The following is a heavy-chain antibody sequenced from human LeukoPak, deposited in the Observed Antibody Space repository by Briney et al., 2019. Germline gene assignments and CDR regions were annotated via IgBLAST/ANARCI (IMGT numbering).Heavy chain of an antibody. J-gene: IGHJ3*02. Sequence: SETLSRTCAVYGGSFSDYYFTWIRQPPGKGLEWIGDINHSGNSSYNKSLKSRVTISVDTSKNQVSLELNSVTAADTAVYYCGMFAVIVGGGLDIWGQGTVVTVSS. CDR2: INHSGNS. CDR1: GGSFSDYY. V-gene: IGHV4-34*01. D-gene: IGHD1-26*01. CDR3: GMFAVIVGGGLDI.